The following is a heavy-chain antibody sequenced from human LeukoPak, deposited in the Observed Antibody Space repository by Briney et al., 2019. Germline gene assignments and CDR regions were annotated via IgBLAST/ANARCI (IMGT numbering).Heavy chain of an antibody. CDR2: INHSGST. V-gene: IGHV4-34*01. D-gene: IGHD2-15*01. Sequence: SETLSLTCAVYGGSFSGYYWSWIRQPPGKGLEWIGEINHSGSTNYNPSLKGRVTISVDTSKNQFSLKLSSVTAADTAVYYCARGSWVGQGKKSYFDYWGQGTLVTVSS. CDR1: GGSFSGYY. CDR3: ARGSWVGQGKKSYFDY. J-gene: IGHJ4*02.